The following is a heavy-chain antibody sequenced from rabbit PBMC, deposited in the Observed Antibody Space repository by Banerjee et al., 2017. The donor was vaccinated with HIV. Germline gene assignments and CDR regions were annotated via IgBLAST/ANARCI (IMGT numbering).Heavy chain of an antibody. CDR1: GFTISSRYY. D-gene: IGHD4-1*01. Sequence: QEQLVESGGGLVQPEGSLTLTCTASGFTISSRYYMCWVRQAPGKGLEWIACINTSSGNTVYATWAKGRFTISKTSSTTVTLQMTSLTAADTATYFCARDLAGAIGWNFNLWGPGTLVTVS. V-gene: IGHV1S45*01. J-gene: IGHJ4*01. CDR3: ARDLAGAIGWNFNL. CDR2: INTSSGNT.